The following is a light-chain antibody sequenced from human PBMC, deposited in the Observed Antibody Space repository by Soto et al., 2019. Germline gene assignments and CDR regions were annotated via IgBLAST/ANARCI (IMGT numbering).Light chain of an antibody. V-gene: IGLV2-23*01. CDR1: SSDVGRYNL. J-gene: IGLJ1*01. CDR2: EGS. Sequence: QSVLTQPASVSGSPGQSITISCTGTSSDVGRYNLVSWYQQYPGKAPKVMIYEGSKRPSGVYNRFSGSKYGNTASLASSGLQAEDEADYYCCSYAGSNTYVFGTGTKVTVL. CDR3: CSYAGSNTYV.